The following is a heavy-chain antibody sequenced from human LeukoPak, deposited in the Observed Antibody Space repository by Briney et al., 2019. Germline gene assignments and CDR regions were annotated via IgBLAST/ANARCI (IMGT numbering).Heavy chain of an antibody. V-gene: IGHV4-59*01. D-gene: IGHD2-15*01. CDR3: ARRILMDV. CDR1: GGSISSYY. CDR2: IYYSEST. Sequence: PSETLSLTCTVSGGSISSYYWSWIRQPPGKGLEWIGYIYYSESTNYNPSLKSRVTISVDTSKNQFSLKLSSVTAADTAVYYCARRILMDVWGKGTTVTVSS. J-gene: IGHJ6*04.